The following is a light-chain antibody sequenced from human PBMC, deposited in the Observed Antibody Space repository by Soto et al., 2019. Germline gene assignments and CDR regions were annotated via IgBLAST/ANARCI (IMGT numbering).Light chain of an antibody. V-gene: IGKV3-15*01. Sequence: EIVMTLSPATLSLSPGERATLSCRASQSVNSNLAWYQQKAGQAPRLLIYGTSTRATGIPARFSGSGSGTEFTLTISSLQSEDFAVYFCQQYNNWPPVTFGPGTNVDI. CDR2: GTS. CDR3: QQYNNWPPVT. J-gene: IGKJ3*01. CDR1: QSVNSN.